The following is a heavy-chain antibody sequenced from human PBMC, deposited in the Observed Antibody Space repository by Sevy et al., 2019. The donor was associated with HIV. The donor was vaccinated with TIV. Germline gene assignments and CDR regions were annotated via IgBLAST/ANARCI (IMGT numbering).Heavy chain of an antibody. D-gene: IGHD3-22*01. CDR2: IFGDGDIT. V-gene: IGHV3-23*01. CDR3: AGGRYDRSGSLDAFDI. CDR1: GFTFSSYA. J-gene: IGHJ3*02. Sequence: GGSLRLSCAASGFTFSSYAMNWVRQAPGKGLEWVSSIFGDGDITYYADSVKGRFTISRDKSKNTLYLQMHSLRAEDTAVDYCAGGRYDRSGSLDAFDIWGQGTMVTVSS.